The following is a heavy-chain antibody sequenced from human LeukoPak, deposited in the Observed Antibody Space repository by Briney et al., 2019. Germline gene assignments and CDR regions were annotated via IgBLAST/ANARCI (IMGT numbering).Heavy chain of an antibody. CDR1: GYTFTSYG. J-gene: IGHJ5*02. CDR3: ARDLSVAGTVGFDP. Sequence: ASVKVSCKASGYTFTSYGITWVRQAPGQGLEWMGWISAYNGNTNYAQELQGRVTMTTDTSTSTAYMEVRSLRSDDTAVYYCARDLSVAGTVGFDPWGQGTLVTVSS. CDR2: ISAYNGNT. D-gene: IGHD6-19*01. V-gene: IGHV1-18*01.